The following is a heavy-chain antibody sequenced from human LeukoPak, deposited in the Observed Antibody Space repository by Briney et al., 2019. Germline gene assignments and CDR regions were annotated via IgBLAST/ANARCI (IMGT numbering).Heavy chain of an antibody. CDR1: GGTFSSDA. J-gene: IGHJ3*02. D-gene: IGHD3-16*01. CDR3: ARGGYDYVWGSYRLSHAFDI. CDR2: IIPIFRTP. Sequence: SVKVSCKASGGTFSSDAISWVRQAPGQGLEWMGGIIPIFRTPNYAQKFQGRVTITADESTSTAYMELSSLRSEDTAVYYCARGGYDYVWGSYRLSHAFDIWGQGTMVTVSS. V-gene: IGHV1-69*01.